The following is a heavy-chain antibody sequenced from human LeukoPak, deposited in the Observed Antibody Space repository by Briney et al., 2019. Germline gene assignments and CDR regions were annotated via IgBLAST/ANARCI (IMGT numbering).Heavy chain of an antibody. CDR2: IYYSGST. D-gene: IGHD2-2*01. CDR1: GGSISSSSYY. J-gene: IGHJ3*02. V-gene: IGHV4-39*01. CDR3: ARVHIVVVPAAISDAFDI. Sequence: PSETLSLTCTVSGGSISSSSYYWGWIRQPPGKGLEWIGSIYYSGSTYYNPSLKSRVTISVDTSKNQFSLKLSSVTAADTAVYYCARVHIVVVPAAISDAFDIWGQGTMVTVSS.